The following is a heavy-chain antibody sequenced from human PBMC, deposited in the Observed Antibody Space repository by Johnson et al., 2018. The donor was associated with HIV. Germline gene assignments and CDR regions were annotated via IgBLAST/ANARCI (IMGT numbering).Heavy chain of an antibody. CDR1: GFTFSDYY. CDR3: ARDRLYYGSSWYEESNAFDI. CDR2: ISSSGSTI. D-gene: IGHD6-13*01. J-gene: IGHJ3*02. Sequence: QVQLVESGGGLVQPGGSLRLSCAASGFTFSDYYMSWIRQAPGKGLEWVSYISSSGSTIYYADSVKGRCTISRDNSKNTLYLQMNSLRAEDTAVYYCARDRLYYGSSWYEESNAFDIWGQGTMVTVSS. V-gene: IGHV3-11*01.